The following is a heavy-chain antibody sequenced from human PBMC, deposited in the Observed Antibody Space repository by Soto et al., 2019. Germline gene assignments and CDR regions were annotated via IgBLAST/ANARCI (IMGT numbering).Heavy chain of an antibody. Sequence: SETLSLTCTVSGGSISSYYWSWIRQPPGKGLEWIGYIYYSGSTNYNPSLKSRVTISVDTSKNQFSLKLSSVTAADTAVYYCARVNYHDSSGYYPDAFDIWGQGTMVTVSS. CDR1: GGSISSYY. CDR3: ARVNYHDSSGYYPDAFDI. D-gene: IGHD3-22*01. V-gene: IGHV4-59*01. J-gene: IGHJ3*02. CDR2: IYYSGST.